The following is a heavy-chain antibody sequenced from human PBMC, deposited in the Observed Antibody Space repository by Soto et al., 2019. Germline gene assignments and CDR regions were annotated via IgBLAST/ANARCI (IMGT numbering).Heavy chain of an antibody. Sequence: ASLKVSCNASGDTFSSYPISWVRQAPGQGLEWMGGIIPIFGTANYAQKFQGRVTITADESTSTAYMELSSLRSEDTAVYYCARGQQLVTPAANWFDPWGQGTLVTVSS. CDR1: GDTFSSYP. CDR3: ARGQQLVTPAANWFDP. CDR2: IIPIFGTA. D-gene: IGHD6-13*01. V-gene: IGHV1-69*13. J-gene: IGHJ5*02.